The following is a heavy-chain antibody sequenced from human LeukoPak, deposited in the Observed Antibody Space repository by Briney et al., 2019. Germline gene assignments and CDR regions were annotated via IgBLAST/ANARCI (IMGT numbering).Heavy chain of an antibody. CDR3: ARAGDYGDYVGWFDP. CDR2: IHTSGST. D-gene: IGHD4-17*01. J-gene: IGHJ5*02. V-gene: IGHV4-4*07. Sequence: SETLSLTCTVSGGSVSSYYWSWIRQPAGKELEWIGRIHTSGSTNYNPSLKSRVTMSVDTSKKQFSLKLTSVTAADTAVYYCARAGDYGDYVGWFDPWGQGTLVAVSS. CDR1: GGSVSSYY.